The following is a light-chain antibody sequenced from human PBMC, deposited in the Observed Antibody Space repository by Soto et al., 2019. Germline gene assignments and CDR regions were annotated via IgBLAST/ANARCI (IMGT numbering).Light chain of an antibody. Sequence: DIQMTQSPSSLSASVGDRVTITCRASHPININLVWFQQKPGKAPKSLIYAATNLQSGVTSRFSGSGGGTDFSLTISSLQPEDVATYYCQHYQRYPPSFGGGTKVDIK. CDR1: HPININ. CDR3: QHYQRYPPS. CDR2: AAT. J-gene: IGKJ4*01. V-gene: IGKV1-16*01.